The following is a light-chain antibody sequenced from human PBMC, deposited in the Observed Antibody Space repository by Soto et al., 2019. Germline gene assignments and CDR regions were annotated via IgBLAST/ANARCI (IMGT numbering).Light chain of an antibody. Sequence: QSVLTQPHSVSGAPGQRVTISCTGSSSNIGAGYDVHWYQQLPGRAPKLLIYGNSNRPSGVPDRFSGSKSGTSASLAITGLQAEDEADYYCQSYDSSLGYVFGTGNKLTVL. V-gene: IGLV1-40*01. CDR1: SSNIGAGYD. J-gene: IGLJ1*01. CDR2: GNS. CDR3: QSYDSSLGYV.